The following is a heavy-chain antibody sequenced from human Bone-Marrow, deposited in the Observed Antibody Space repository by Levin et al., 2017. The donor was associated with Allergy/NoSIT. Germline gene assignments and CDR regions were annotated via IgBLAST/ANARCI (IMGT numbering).Heavy chain of an antibody. J-gene: IGHJ4*02. V-gene: IGHV1-2*06. D-gene: IGHD2-15*01. CDR2: INPNSGGT. CDR1: GYTFTGYY. CDR3: ASWARIRGVGVVAAEVQIGGATLVDY. Sequence: ASVKVSCKASGYTFTGYYMHWVRQAPGQGLEWMGRINPNSGGTNYAQKFQGRVTMTRDTSISTAYMELSRLRSDDTAVYYCASWARIRGVGVVAAEVQIGGATLVDYWAREPWSPSPQ.